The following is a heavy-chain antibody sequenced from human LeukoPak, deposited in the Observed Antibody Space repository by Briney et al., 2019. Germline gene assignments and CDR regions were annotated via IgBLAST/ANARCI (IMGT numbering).Heavy chain of an antibody. V-gene: IGHV3-49*04. Sequence: GGSLRLSCTASGFTFGDYAINWVRQAPGKGLEWVGFIRSKAYGGTTEYAASVKDRFTISRDDSKSIAYLQMNSLKTEDTAVYYCTRGRRYFDYWGQGTLVTVSS. CDR3: TRGRRYFDY. CDR2: IRSKAYGGTT. CDR1: GFTFGDYA. J-gene: IGHJ4*02.